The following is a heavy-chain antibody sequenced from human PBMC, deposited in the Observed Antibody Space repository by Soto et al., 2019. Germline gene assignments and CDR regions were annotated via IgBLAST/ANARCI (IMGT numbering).Heavy chain of an antibody. Sequence: PGGSLRLSCAASGFTFSSSAMSWVRQAPGKGLEWVSAISGSVGSTYYADTVKGRFTVSRDNSKNTLYLQMNSLRAEDTAVYYCARTGYYYPLDFDHWGQGNPVTVSS. CDR3: ARTGYYYPLDFDH. D-gene: IGHD3-9*01. J-gene: IGHJ4*02. CDR2: ISGSVGST. CDR1: GFTFSSSA. V-gene: IGHV3-23*01.